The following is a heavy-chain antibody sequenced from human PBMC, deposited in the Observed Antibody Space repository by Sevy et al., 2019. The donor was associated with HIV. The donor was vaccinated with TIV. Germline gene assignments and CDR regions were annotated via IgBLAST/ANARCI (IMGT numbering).Heavy chain of an antibody. CDR1: GFTFSSYW. J-gene: IGHJ6*02. CDR2: IKQDGSEK. D-gene: IGHD2-2*02. Sequence: GGSLRLSCAASGFTFSSYWMSWVRQAPGKGLEWVANIKQDGSEKYYVDSVKGRFTISRDNAKNSLYLQMNSLRAEDTAVYYGAREVRGIVVVPAAIGGEYYGMDVWGQGTTVTVSS. V-gene: IGHV3-7*01. CDR3: AREVRGIVVVPAAIGGEYYGMDV.